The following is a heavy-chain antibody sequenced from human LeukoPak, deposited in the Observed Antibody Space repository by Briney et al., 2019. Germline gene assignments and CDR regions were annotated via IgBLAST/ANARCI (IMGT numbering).Heavy chain of an antibody. CDR1: GFTFSNYA. D-gene: IGHD1-26*01. CDR3: AKERREQSRDNYFDY. CDR2: ISGSGLTT. Sequence: GGSLRLSCVASGFTFSNYAMSWVRLAPGRGLEWVSVISGSGLTTFYADSVKGRFPISRDNSKNTLYLQMNSLRAEDTAVYYCAKERREQSRDNYFDYWGQGTLVTVSS. J-gene: IGHJ4*02. V-gene: IGHV3-23*01.